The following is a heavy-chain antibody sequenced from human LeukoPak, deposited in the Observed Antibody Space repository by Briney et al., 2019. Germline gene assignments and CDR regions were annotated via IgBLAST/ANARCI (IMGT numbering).Heavy chain of an antibody. CDR3: VRVQSGSYARYGMDV. V-gene: IGHV1-8*01. CDR2: MNPNSGHT. J-gene: IGHJ6*02. D-gene: IGHD1-26*01. Sequence: ASVKVSCKASGYTLTNYDINWVRQATGQGLEWMGWMNPNSGHTGYTQKFQGRVSMTRDTSISTAYMESSSLRSEDTAVYYCVRVQSGSYARYGMDVWGQGTTVTVSS. CDR1: GYTLTNYD.